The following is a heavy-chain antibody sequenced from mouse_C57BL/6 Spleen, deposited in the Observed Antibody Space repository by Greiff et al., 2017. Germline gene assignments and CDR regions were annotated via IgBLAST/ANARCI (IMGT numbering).Heavy chain of an antibody. D-gene: IGHD2-4*01. CDR2: IWSGGST. V-gene: IGHV2-2*01. CDR1: GFSLTSYG. CDR3: ARIDYDEIFGLAD. Sequence: QVQLKESGPGLVQPSQSLSITCTVSGFSLTSYGVHWVRQSPGKGLEWLGVIWSGGSTDYNAAFISRLSISKDNSKSQVFFKMNSLQADDTAIYDCARIDYDEIFGLADWGQGTLVTVSA. J-gene: IGHJ3*01.